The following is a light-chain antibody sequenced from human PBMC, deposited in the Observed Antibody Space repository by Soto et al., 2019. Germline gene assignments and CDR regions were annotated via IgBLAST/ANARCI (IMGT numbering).Light chain of an antibody. V-gene: IGKV3-15*01. J-gene: IGKJ1*01. Sequence: EIGMTQSPATLSVSQGERGTLSCRAIQSVRNNYLAWYQHKPGQAPRLLIYGASTRATGIPGRFSGSGSGTEFSLTISGLQTEDFAVYYCQQYNKWPPWTFGQGTKVDIK. CDR1: QSVRNN. CDR2: GAS. CDR3: QQYNKWPPWT.